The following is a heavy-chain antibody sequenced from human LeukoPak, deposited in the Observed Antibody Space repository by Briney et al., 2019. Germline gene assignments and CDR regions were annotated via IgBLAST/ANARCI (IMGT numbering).Heavy chain of an antibody. Sequence: GGSLRLSCAASGFTFSSYSMNWVRQAPGKGLEWVSSISSSSSYIYYADSVKGRFTISRDNAKNSLYLQMNSLRAEDTAVYYCARGREYCSSTSCYSYWGQGTLVTVSS. J-gene: IGHJ4*02. CDR2: ISSSSSYI. D-gene: IGHD2-2*01. CDR3: ARGREYCSSTSCYSY. V-gene: IGHV3-21*01. CDR1: GFTFSSYS.